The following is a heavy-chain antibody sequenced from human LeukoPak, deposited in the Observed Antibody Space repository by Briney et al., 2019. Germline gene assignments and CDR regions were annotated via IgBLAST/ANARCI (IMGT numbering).Heavy chain of an antibody. V-gene: IGHV3-48*04. CDR3: ARDFSLVRALFDY. CDR1: RFTFSSYS. CDR2: ISSSSSTI. D-gene: IGHD6-13*01. J-gene: IGHJ4*02. Sequence: GGSLRLSCAASRFTFSSYSMNWVRQAPGKGLEWVSYISSSSSTIYYADSVKGRFTISRDNAKNSLYLQMNSLRAEDTAVYYCARDFSLVRALFDYWGQGTLVTVSS.